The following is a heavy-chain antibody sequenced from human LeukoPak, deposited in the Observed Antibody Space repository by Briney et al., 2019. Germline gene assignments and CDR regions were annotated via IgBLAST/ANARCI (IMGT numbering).Heavy chain of an antibody. CDR3: AREEPLGHYYYMDV. J-gene: IGHJ6*03. CDR1: GFTFSSYA. V-gene: IGHV3-30*01. D-gene: IGHD1-14*01. Sequence: QPGGSLRLSCAASGFTFSSYAMHWVRQAPGKGLEWVAVISYDGSNKYYADSVKGRFTISRDNSKNTLYLQMNSLRAEDTAVYYCAREEPLGHYYYMDVWGKGTTVTVSS. CDR2: ISYDGSNK.